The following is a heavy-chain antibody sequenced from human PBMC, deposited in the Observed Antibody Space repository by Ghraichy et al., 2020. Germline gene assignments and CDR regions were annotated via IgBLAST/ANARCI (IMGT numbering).Heavy chain of an antibody. D-gene: IGHD3-16*01. V-gene: IGHV3-53*04. CDR1: GFTVSSNY. Sequence: GESLNISCGASGFTVSSNYMSWVRQAPGKGLEWVSVIYSGGSTYYADSVKGRFTISRHNSKNTLYLQMNSLRAEETAVYYYARVRWGTGEGDYWGQGPLVTVSS. CDR3: ARVRWGTGEGDY. J-gene: IGHJ4*02. CDR2: IYSGGST.